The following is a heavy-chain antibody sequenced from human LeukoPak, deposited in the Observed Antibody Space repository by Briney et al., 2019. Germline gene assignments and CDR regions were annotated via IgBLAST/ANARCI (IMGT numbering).Heavy chain of an antibody. CDR2: ISSSSSTI. J-gene: IGHJ3*02. V-gene: IGHV3-48*02. CDR1: GFTLSTYT. Sequence: PGGSLRLSCAASGFTLSTYTMNWVRQAPGKGLQWFSYISSSSSTIYYADSVKGRFTTSRGNAKNSLYLQMNSLRDDDTAVYYCAREYSSSSGRAFDIWGQGAMVTVSS. CDR3: AREYSSSSGRAFDI. D-gene: IGHD6-6*01.